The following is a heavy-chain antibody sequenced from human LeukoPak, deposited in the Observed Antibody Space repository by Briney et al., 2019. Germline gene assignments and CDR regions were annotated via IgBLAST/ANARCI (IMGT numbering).Heavy chain of an antibody. D-gene: IGHD3-10*01. CDR2: INPNSGDT. J-gene: IGHJ4*02. CDR1: AYTFTGYY. Sequence: ASVKVSCKASAYTFTGYYMHWVRQAPGQGLEWMGWINPNSGDTNYAQKSQGRVTMTTDTSTSTAYMELSRLRSGDTAVYYCARRLGNRATMVRRVISYWGQGTLVTVSS. V-gene: IGHV1-2*02. CDR3: ARRLGNRATMVRRVISY.